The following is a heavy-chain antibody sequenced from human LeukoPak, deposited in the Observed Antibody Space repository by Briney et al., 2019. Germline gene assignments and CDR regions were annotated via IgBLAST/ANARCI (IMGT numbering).Heavy chain of an antibody. Sequence: ASVKVSCKASGYTFTSYAMHWVRQAPGQRLEWMGWINAGNGNTKYSQKFQGRVTITGDTSASTAYMELSSLRSEDTAVYYCARDWTLTYYYDSSGPGGYWGQGTLVTVSS. J-gene: IGHJ4*02. CDR2: INAGNGNT. V-gene: IGHV1-3*01. D-gene: IGHD3-22*01. CDR1: GYTFTSYA. CDR3: ARDWTLTYYYDSSGPGGY.